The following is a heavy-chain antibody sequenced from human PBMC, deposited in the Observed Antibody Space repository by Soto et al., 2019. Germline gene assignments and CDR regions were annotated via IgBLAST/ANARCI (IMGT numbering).Heavy chain of an antibody. CDR1: GDSISNSNYY. D-gene: IGHD2-15*01. Sequence: PSETLAVTCTGSGDSISNSNYYWGWIRQPPGKWLEWIGSIYYSGNTYYNPSLKSRVAFSVDTSKNQFSLKLTSVTAADTAVYYCVRVVVAVLGWFGPWGQGALVTVSS. V-gene: IGHV4-39*01. CDR3: VRVVVAVLGWFGP. CDR2: IYYSGNT. J-gene: IGHJ5*02.